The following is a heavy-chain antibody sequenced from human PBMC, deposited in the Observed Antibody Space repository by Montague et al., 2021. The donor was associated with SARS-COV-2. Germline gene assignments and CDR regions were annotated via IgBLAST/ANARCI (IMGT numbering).Heavy chain of an antibody. CDR1: GGSISSPDYY. CDR2: ISYTGRT. V-gene: IGHV4-39*01. J-gene: IGHJ4*02. D-gene: IGHD2-8*01. Sequence: SETLSLTCTVSGGSISSPDYYWGWIRQSPGKGLEWIGSISYTGRTYYNPSLRSRVSFSMDTPKNHFSLSLSSVTVADTAVYFCARQLPSYCATNKCYPYYLDGWGQGALVTVSS. CDR3: ARQLPSYCATNKCYPYYLDG.